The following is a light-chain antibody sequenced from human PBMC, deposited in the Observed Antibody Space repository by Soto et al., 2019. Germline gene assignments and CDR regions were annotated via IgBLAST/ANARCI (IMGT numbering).Light chain of an antibody. CDR2: GAS. CDR1: QSVSSSY. J-gene: IGKJ1*01. Sequence: TQSPPTLSASVGDRVTITCRASQSVSSSYLAWYQQKPGQAPRLLIYGASSRATGVPPRFSGSGTGTDFTLTISSLEPEDSAVYYCQQRSNWPRTFGQGTKVDIK. CDR3: QQRSNWPRT. V-gene: IGKV3D-20*02.